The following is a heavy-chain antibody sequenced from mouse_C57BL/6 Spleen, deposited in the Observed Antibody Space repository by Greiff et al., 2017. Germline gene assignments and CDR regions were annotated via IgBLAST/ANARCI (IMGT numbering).Heavy chain of an antibody. CDR1: GYTFTSYW. D-gene: IGHD2-1*01. CDR2: INPSSGYP. Sequence: VQLQQSGAELAKPGASVKLSCKASGYTFTSYWIHWVKQRPGQGLEWIAYINPSSGYPKYNQKFKDKATLTADKSSSTASMQLSSLTCEDSAVYYCARDKVLGNYPYAMDYWGQGTSVTVSS. J-gene: IGHJ4*01. V-gene: IGHV1-7*01. CDR3: ARDKVLGNYPYAMDY.